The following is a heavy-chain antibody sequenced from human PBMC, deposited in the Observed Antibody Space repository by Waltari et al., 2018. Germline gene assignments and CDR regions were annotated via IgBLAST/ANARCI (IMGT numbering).Heavy chain of an antibody. J-gene: IGHJ6*03. CDR3: ARGYDSSGYYVPYYMDV. D-gene: IGHD3-22*01. V-gene: IGHV3-33*01. Sequence: QVQLVESGGGVVQPGRSLRLSCAASGFTFSSYGMHWVRQAPGKGLEWVAVIWYDGSNKYYADSVKGRFTISRDNSKNTLYLQMNSLRAEDTAVYYCARGYDSSGYYVPYYMDVWGKGTTVTVSS. CDR1: GFTFSSYG. CDR2: IWYDGSNK.